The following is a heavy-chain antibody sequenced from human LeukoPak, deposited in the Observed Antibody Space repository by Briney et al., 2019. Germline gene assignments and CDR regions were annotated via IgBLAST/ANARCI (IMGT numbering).Heavy chain of an antibody. CDR1: GGSFSGYY. D-gene: IGHD6-13*01. V-gene: IGHV4-59*01. J-gene: IGHJ3*02. CDR3: ATRGAAAGQDDAFDI. CDR2: IYHSGST. Sequence: SETLSLTCAVYGGSFSGYYWSWIRQPPGKGLEWIGYIYHSGSTNYNPSLKSRVTISVDRSKNQFSLKLSSVTAADTAVYYCATRGAAAGQDDAFDIWGQGTMVAVSS.